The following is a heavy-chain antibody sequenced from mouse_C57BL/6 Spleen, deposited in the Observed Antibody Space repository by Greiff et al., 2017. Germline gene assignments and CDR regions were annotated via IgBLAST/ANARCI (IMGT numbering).Heavy chain of an antibody. J-gene: IGHJ4*01. Sequence: VKLQESGPELVKPGASVKISCKASGYAFSSSWMNWVKQRPGKGLEWIGRIYPGDGDTNYNGKFKGKATLTADKSSSTAYMQLSSLTSEDSAVYFCARSNYDYAMDYWGQGTSGTVSS. V-gene: IGHV1-82*01. D-gene: IGHD2-5*01. CDR2: IYPGDGDT. CDR3: ARSNYDYAMDY. CDR1: GYAFSSSW.